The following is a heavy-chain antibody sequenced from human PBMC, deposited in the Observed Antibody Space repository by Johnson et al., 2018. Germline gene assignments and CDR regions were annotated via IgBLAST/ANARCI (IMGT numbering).Heavy chain of an antibody. Sequence: VQLVQSGGGLVQPGGSLRVSCTVLGFTVTTNHMSWVRQAPGKGLEWVSGINPDGTTHYADSVKGRFTIYRYGSKNPLHLQMNSLRAEDTAVYYCGRDSGGRYCSGGSCYYYYYMDVWGKGTTVTVSS. J-gene: IGHJ6*03. D-gene: IGHD2-15*01. CDR3: GRDSGGRYCSGGSCYYYYYMDV. V-gene: IGHV3-66*02. CDR1: GFTVTTNH. CDR2: INPDGTT.